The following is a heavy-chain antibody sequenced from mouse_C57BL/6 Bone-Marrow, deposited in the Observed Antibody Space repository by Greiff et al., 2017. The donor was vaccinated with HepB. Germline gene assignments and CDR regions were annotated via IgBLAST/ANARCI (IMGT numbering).Heavy chain of an antibody. V-gene: IGHV5-4*01. CDR2: ISDGGSYT. CDR1: GFTFSSYA. CDR3: ARDGLWSFAY. D-gene: IGHD1-1*02. J-gene: IGHJ3*01. Sequence: EVQVVESGGGLVKPGGSLKFSCAASGFTFSSYAMSWVRQTPEKRLEWVATISDGGSYTYYPDNVKGRFTISRDNAKNNLYLQMSHLKSEDTAMYYCARDGLWSFAYWGQGTLVTVSA.